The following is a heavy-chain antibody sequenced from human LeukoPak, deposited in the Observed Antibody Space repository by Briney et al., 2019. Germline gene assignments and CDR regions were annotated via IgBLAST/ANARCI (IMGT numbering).Heavy chain of an antibody. CDR3: ARGLRLYYYYGMDV. CDR1: GGSISSGGYY. CDR2: IYYSGST. V-gene: IGHV4-31*03. J-gene: IGHJ6*02. D-gene: IGHD3-16*01. Sequence: SETPSLTCTVSGGSISSGGYYWSWIRQHPGKGLEWIGYIYYSGSTYYNPSLKSRVTISVDTSKNQFSLKLSSVTAADTAVYYCARGLRLYYYYGMDVWGQGTTVTVSS.